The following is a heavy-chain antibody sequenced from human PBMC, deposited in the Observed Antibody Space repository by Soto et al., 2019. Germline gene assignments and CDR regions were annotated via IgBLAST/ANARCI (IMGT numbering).Heavy chain of an antibody. J-gene: IGHJ4*02. V-gene: IGHV1-24*01. Sequence: GASVKVSCKVSGYTLTELSMHWVRQAPGKGLEWMGGFDPEDGETIYAQKFQGRVTMTEDTSTDTAYMELSSLRSEDTAVYHCATLRYYGSGSYYKDYYFDYWGQGTLVTVSS. CDR1: GYTLTELS. CDR3: ATLRYYGSGSYYKDYYFDY. CDR2: FDPEDGET. D-gene: IGHD3-10*01.